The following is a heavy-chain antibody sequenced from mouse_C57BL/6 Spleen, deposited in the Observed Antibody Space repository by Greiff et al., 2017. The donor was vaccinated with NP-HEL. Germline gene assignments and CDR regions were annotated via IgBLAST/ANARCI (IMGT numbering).Heavy chain of an antibody. CDR2: IYPGDGDT. D-gene: IGHD1-1*01. J-gene: IGHJ1*03. Sequence: VQLQQSGPELVKPGASVKISCKASGYAFSSSWMNWVKQRPGKGLEWIGRIYPGDGDTNYNGKFKGKATLTADKSSSTAYMQLSSLTSEDSAVYFGASAVTTVVATDWYFDVWGTGTTVTVSS. V-gene: IGHV1-82*01. CDR1: GYAFSSSW. CDR3: ASAVTTVVATDWYFDV.